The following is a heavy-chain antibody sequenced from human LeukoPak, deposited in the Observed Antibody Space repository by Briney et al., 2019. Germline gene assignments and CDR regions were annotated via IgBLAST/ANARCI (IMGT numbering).Heavy chain of an antibody. CDR3: AREYSSSWSRPYYYYMDV. Sequence: SETLSLTCTVSGGSISSYYWSWLRQPPGKGLEGIGYIYYSGSTNDNPSLKSRVTISVDTSKNQFSLKLSSVTAADTAVYYCAREYSSSWSRPYYYYMDVWGKGTTVTVSS. CDR2: IYYSGST. D-gene: IGHD6-13*01. V-gene: IGHV4-59*01. CDR1: GGSISSYY. J-gene: IGHJ6*03.